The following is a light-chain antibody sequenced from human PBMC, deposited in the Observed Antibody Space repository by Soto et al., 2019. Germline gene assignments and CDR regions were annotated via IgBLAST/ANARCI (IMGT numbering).Light chain of an antibody. CDR1: QGVTTAY. CDR2: GAS. CDR3: QHYGDSSWT. J-gene: IGKJ1*01. Sequence: EIVLTQSPGTLSLSPGERATLSCRASQGVTTAYLAWYQHKPGQAPRLLIFGASNRATGIPDRFSGSGSGTDFTLTISRLEPEDFAVYYCQHYGDSSWTVGQGTKVEIK. V-gene: IGKV3-20*01.